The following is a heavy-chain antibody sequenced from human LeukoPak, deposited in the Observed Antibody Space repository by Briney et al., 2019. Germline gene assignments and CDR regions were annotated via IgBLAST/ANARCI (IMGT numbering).Heavy chain of an antibody. CDR1: GGSISSYY. V-gene: IGHV4-4*07. J-gene: IGHJ4*02. D-gene: IGHD3-22*01. Sequence: SETLSLTCSVSGGSISSYYWSWLRQPAGKGLEWIGRIYSSGSTNYNPSLKNRVTISVDTSKNQFSLNLSSVTAADTAVYFCARGSYDSSGYFYFWGRGALVTVSS. CDR2: IYSSGST. CDR3: ARGSYDSSGYFYF.